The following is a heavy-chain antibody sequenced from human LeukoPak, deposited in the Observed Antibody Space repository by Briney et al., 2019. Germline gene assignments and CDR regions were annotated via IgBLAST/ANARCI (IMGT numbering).Heavy chain of an antibody. CDR1: GFTFSSYG. CDR2: ISGSGGST. J-gene: IGHJ4*02. Sequence: GGSLRLSCAASGFTFSSYGMSWVRQAPGKGLEWVSSISGSGGSTYYADSVKGRFTISRDNSKNTLYLQMNSLRAEDTAVYYCAKDQDALHYDILTGYFRPPWETYFDYWGQGTLVTVSS. D-gene: IGHD3-9*01. CDR3: AKDQDALHYDILTGYFRPPWETYFDY. V-gene: IGHV3-23*01.